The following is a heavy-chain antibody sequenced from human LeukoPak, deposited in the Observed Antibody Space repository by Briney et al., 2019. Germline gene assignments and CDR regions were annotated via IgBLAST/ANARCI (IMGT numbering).Heavy chain of an antibody. CDR1: GYTFTSYY. Sequence: ASVKVSCKASGYTFTSYYMHWVRQAPGQGLEWMGIINPSGGSTGYAQKFQGRVTMTRDTSTSKVYMELSSLRSEDTAVYYCARSAAPYYDILTGYYPPDYWGQGTLVTVSS. CDR2: INPSGGST. D-gene: IGHD3-9*01. V-gene: IGHV1-46*01. J-gene: IGHJ4*02. CDR3: ARSAAPYYDILTGYYPPDY.